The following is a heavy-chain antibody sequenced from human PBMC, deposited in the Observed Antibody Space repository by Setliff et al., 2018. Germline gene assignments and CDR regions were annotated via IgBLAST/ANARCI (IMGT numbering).Heavy chain of an antibody. J-gene: IGHJ4*02. D-gene: IGHD3-16*01. Sequence: SETLSLTCAVSGGSFSDYYWCWIRQPPGKGLEWIGEISHIGNTIYNPSLKSRVTISVDASKKQSSLKLYSATAADTAVYFCAGGSGYVWGNGGIWGQGALVTVSS. V-gene: IGHV4-34*01. CDR3: AGGSGYVWGNGGI. CDR1: GGSFSDYY. CDR2: ISHIGNT.